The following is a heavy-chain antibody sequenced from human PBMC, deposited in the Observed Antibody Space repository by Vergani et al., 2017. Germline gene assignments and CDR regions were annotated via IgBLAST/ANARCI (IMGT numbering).Heavy chain of an antibody. CDR3: ARGGGGIAVAGGYNWFDP. D-gene: IGHD6-19*01. J-gene: IGHJ5*02. CDR1: GGTFSSYA. CDR2: ILPIFGTA. V-gene: IGHV1-69*01. Sequence: QVQLVQSGAEVKKPGSSVKVSCKASGGTFSSYAISWVRQAPGQGLEWMGGILPIFGTANYAQKFQGRVTITADESTSTAYMELSSLRSEDTAVYYCARGGGGIAVAGGYNWFDPWGQGTLVTVSS.